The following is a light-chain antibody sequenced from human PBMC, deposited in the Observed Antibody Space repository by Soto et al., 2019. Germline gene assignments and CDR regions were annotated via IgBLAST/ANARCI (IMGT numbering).Light chain of an antibody. J-gene: IGKJ1*01. Sequence: EILMTQSPVTLSVSPGDRATLSCRASQSVSSNFAWYQQKPGQAPRLLIYSASTRATGIPARFSGSGSGTEVTLTISSQLPEDVAVYYCCQHYDCPPWTFGQGTKVEIK. CDR3: CQHYDCPPWT. CDR1: QSVSSN. CDR2: SAS. V-gene: IGKV3-15*01.